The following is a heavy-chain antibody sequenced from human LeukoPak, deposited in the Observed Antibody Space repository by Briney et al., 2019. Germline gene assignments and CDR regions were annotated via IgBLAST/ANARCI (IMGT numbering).Heavy chain of an antibody. CDR1: AYTFTIYT. V-gene: IGHV1-3*01. CDR2: INAGNGNT. D-gene: IGHD3-22*01. Sequence: ASVKVSCKASAYTFTIYTIHWVRQAPGQRLEWMGWINAGNGNTKYSQKFQGRVTITRDTSASTAYMELSSLRSEDTAVFYCARDSGYFYFDYWGQGTLVTVSS. CDR3: ARDSGYFYFDY. J-gene: IGHJ4*02.